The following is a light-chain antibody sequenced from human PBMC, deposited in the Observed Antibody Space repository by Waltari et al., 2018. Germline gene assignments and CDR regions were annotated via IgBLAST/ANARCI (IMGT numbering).Light chain of an antibody. CDR2: EAT. Sequence: DIQMTKSPYTLPASVGDRGTITCRASQSIGSWLAWYQQKPGKDPKLLIYEATSLGSGVPSRFSASGSGTEFTLTISSLQPDDFATYYCQRYNSYPITFGPGTKVDI. V-gene: IGKV1-5*03. CDR1: QSIGSW. J-gene: IGKJ3*01. CDR3: QRYNSYPIT.